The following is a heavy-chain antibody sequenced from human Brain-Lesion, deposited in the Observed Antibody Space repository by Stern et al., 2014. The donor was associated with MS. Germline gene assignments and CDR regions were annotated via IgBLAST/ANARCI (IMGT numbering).Heavy chain of an antibody. D-gene: IGHD2-15*01. Sequence: QVQLQESGPGLVKPSETLSLTCTVAGGSVSSTSYAWAWIRQPPGKGLEWIGTIYYSGNTYYSPSLKSRLTISLDTPQNQFSLQLRFVTAADTAVYYCAGEEDIRYCSGGSCTGNWFDPWGQGTLVTVSS. CDR3: AGEEDIRYCSGGSCTGNWFDP. CDR1: GGSVSSTSYA. J-gene: IGHJ5*02. V-gene: IGHV4-39*01. CDR2: IYYSGNT.